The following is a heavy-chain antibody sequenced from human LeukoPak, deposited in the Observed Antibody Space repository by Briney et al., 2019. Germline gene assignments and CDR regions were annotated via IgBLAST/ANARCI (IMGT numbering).Heavy chain of an antibody. V-gene: IGHV4-4*07. J-gene: IGHJ5*02. CDR3: ARGGQRFDP. CDR2: NYTSEIT. D-gene: IGHD6-25*01. Sequence: PSETLSLTCTVSGNSISGYYWSWIRQPAGKGLEWIGRNYTSEITNYNPSLKSRVTMSIDTSKDQFSLKLSSVTAADTAVYYCARGGQRFDPWGQGTLVTVSS. CDR1: GNSISGYY.